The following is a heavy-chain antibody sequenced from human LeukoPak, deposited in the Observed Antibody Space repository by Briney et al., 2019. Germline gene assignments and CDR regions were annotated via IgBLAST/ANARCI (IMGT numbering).Heavy chain of an antibody. CDR2: ISYDGSNK. Sequence: GGSLRLSCAASGFTFSTYAMHWVRQAPGKGLEWVAVISYDGSNKYYADSVKGRFTISRDNSKNTLYLQMNSLKTEDTALYYCAGGGNMVRGVIISPHSLDYWGQGTLVTVSS. CDR3: AGGGNMVRGVIISPHSLDY. D-gene: IGHD3-10*01. CDR1: GFTFSTYA. J-gene: IGHJ4*02. V-gene: IGHV3-30*04.